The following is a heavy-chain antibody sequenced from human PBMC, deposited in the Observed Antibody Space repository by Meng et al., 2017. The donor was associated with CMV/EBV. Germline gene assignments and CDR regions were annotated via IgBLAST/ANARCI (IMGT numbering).Heavy chain of an antibody. D-gene: IGHD1-26*01. CDR3: ARDLTLPQFFYGMDV. CDR2: MSPNSGNT. J-gene: IGHJ6*02. Sequence: ASVKVSCKASGYTFTTYDINWVRQATGQGLEWMGRMSPNSGNTAHAQKFQGRVTITRKTSISTAYMELSSLRSEDTAVYYCARDLTLPQFFYGMDVWGPGTTVTVSS. V-gene: IGHV1-8*03. CDR1: GYTFTTYD.